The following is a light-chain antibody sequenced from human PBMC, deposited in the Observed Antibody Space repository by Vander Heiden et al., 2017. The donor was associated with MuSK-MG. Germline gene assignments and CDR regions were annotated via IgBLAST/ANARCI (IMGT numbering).Light chain of an antibody. Sequence: EILLTQSPDILSLSPGERASVSCRASQIVTRHLAWYQQKPGQAPRLLIYDASNRSTGIPARFSGSGSGTDFTLTISKLEPEDFAVYYCQQWCNWPTTFGGGTKVEIK. CDR3: QQWCNWPTT. CDR1: QIVTRH. J-gene: IGKJ4*01. V-gene: IGKV3-11*01. CDR2: DAS.